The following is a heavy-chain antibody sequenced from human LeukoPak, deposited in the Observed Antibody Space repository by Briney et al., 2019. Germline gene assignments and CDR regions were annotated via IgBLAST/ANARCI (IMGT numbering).Heavy chain of an antibody. CDR2: IKQDGSEK. CDR1: GFTFSNYW. J-gene: IGHJ4*02. D-gene: IGHD3-22*01. V-gene: IGHV3-7*01. Sequence: GGSLRLSCAASGFTFSNYWMNWVRQAPGKGLDWVANIKQDGSEKYYVDSVKGRFTISRDNAKNSLYLQMNSLRAEDSAVYYCARSRSGYYEDYWGQGTLVTVSS. CDR3: ARSRSGYYEDY.